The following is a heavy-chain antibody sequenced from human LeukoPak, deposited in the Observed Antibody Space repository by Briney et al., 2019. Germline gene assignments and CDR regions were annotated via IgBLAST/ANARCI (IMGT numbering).Heavy chain of an antibody. D-gene: IGHD1-1*01. CDR2: IWYDGSNK. V-gene: IGHV3-33*01. Sequence: PGRSLRLSCAASGFTFSSYGMHWVRQAPGKGLEWVAVIWYDGSNKYYADSVKGRFTISRDNSKNTLDLQMNSLRAEDAAVYYCVRGGRPMDQLLDYWGQGTLVTVSS. J-gene: IGHJ4*02. CDR1: GFTFSSYG. CDR3: VRGGRPMDQLLDY.